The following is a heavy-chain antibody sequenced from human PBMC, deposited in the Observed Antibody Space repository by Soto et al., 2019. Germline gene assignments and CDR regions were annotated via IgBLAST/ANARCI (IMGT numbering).Heavy chain of an antibody. J-gene: IGHJ4*02. V-gene: IGHV3-30*18. CDR2: ISKDGSNY. Sequence: QVQLVESGGGVVQPGVSLRLSCAASGFTFSTYGMHWVRQAPGKGLEWVAFISKDGSNYYHADSVRGRFTISRDNSKNTLYLKMNSLRAEDTAVYYCAKDPRNYVWGSGFDYWGQGTLVTVSS. CDR1: GFTFSTYG. D-gene: IGHD3-16*01. CDR3: AKDPRNYVWGSGFDY.